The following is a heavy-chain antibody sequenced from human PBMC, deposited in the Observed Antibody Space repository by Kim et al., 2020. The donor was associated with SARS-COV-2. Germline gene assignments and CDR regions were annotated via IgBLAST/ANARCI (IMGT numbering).Heavy chain of an antibody. J-gene: IGHJ4*01. CDR3: AKEGVRSRGCYYFYY. CDR2: ISYDGSNK. V-gene: IGHV3-30*18. CDR1: GFTFSSYD. Sequence: GGSLRRSCAASGFTFSSYDMHWVRQAPGKGLEWVAVISYDGSNKYYADSVKGRFTISRDNSKNTLYLQMNSLRVEDTAVYYCAKEGVRSRGCYYFYYWG. D-gene: IGHD6-19*01.